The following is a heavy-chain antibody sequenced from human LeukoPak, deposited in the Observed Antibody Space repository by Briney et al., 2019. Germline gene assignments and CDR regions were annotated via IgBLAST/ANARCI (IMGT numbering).Heavy chain of an antibody. CDR2: INPSGGST. J-gene: IGHJ4*02. V-gene: IGHV1-46*01. CDR3: ARDFSSWYERPHTGFDY. CDR1: GYTFTSYY. Sequence: GASVKVSCKASGYTFTSYYMHWVRQAPGQGLEWMGIINPSGGSTSYAQKFQGRVTMTRDTSTSTVYMELSSLRSEDTAVYYCARDFSSWYERPHTGFDYWGQGTLVTVSS. D-gene: IGHD6-13*01.